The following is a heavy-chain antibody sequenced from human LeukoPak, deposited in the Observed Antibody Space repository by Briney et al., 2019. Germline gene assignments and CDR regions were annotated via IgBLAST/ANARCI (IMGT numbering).Heavy chain of an antibody. Sequence: ASVKVSCKASGYTFTGYYMHWVRQAPGRGLEWMGWINPNSGGTNYAQKFQGRVTMTRDTSISTAYMELSRLRSDDTAVYYCARSPQLVGAFDIWGQGTMVTVSS. J-gene: IGHJ3*02. CDR2: INPNSGGT. CDR1: GYTFTGYY. CDR3: ARSPQLVGAFDI. V-gene: IGHV1-2*02. D-gene: IGHD6-13*01.